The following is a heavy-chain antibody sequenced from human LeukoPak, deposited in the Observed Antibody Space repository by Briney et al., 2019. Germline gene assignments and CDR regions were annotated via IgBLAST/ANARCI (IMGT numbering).Heavy chain of an antibody. D-gene: IGHD5-18*01. V-gene: IGHV4-34*01. CDR3: ARGRIQLWLRYYYYYMDV. Sequence: SETLSLTCAVYGGSFSGYYWSWIRQPPGKGLEWIGVINHSGSTNYNPSLKSRVTISVDTSKNQFSLKLSSVTAADTAVYYCARGRIQLWLRYYYYYMDVWGKGTTVTVSS. CDR2: INHSGST. J-gene: IGHJ6*03. CDR1: GGSFSGYY.